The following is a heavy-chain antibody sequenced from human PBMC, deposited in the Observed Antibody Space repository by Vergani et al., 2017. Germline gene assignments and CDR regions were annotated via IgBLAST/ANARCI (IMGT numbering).Heavy chain of an antibody. J-gene: IGHJ4*02. CDR1: GFSFSTYS. V-gene: IGHV3-21*06. CDR3: ARKKYYDSKDYYQVEPFDY. CDR2: ISGRSNYI. Sequence: EVQLQESGGGLVKPGGSLRVSCAASGFSFSTYSINWVRQAPGKGLEWVSSISGRSNYIYYADSLKGRFTISRDNSKNSVYLQMNSLRAEDTAIYYCARKKYYDSKDYYQVEPFDYWGQGPLVTVSS. D-gene: IGHD3-22*01.